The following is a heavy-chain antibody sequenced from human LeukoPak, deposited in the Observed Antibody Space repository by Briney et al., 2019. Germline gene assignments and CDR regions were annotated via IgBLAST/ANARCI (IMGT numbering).Heavy chain of an antibody. CDR2: ISCSGGST. V-gene: IGHV3-23*01. CDR3: AKAASGHSPGHGSIAVAGLFDY. D-gene: IGHD6-19*01. J-gene: IGHJ4*02. CDR1: GFTFSSYA. Sequence: PGGSLRLSCAASGFTFSSYAMSWVRQAPGKGLEWVSAISCSGGSTYYADSVKGRFTIPRDNSKNTLYLQMNSLTAEDTAVYYCAKAASGHSPGHGSIAVAGLFDYWGQGTVVTVSS.